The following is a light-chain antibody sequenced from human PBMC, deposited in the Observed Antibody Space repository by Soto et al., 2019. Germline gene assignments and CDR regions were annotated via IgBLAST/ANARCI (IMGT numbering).Light chain of an antibody. V-gene: IGKV1-39*01. CDR1: QSINTY. CDR2: AAS. J-gene: IGKJ1*01. Sequence: DIHMTQSPSSLSASVGDRVTITCRASQSINTYLNWYQQKPGKAPNLLIYAASSLHSGVPSRFSGGGSGTDFTLTISSLQPEDSATYYCQQSFDGPRTFGQGTKVEIK. CDR3: QQSFDGPRT.